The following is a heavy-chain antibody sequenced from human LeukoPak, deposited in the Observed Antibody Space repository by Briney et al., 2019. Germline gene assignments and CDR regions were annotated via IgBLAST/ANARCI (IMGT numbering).Heavy chain of an antibody. Sequence: KTSETLSLTCAVYGGSFSGYYWSWIRQPPGKGLEWIGEINHSGSTNYNPSLKSRVTISVDTSKNQFSLKLSSVTAADTAVYYCARAFGVVIIRSVYGMDVWGQGTTVTVSS. D-gene: IGHD3-3*01. CDR2: INHSGST. J-gene: IGHJ6*02. V-gene: IGHV4-34*01. CDR1: GGSFSGYY. CDR3: ARAFGVVIIRSVYGMDV.